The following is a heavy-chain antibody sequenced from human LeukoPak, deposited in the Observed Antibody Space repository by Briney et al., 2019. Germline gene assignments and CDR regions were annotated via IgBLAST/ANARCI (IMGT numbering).Heavy chain of an antibody. J-gene: IGHJ4*02. CDR3: AKGSISDVVPAANKGYFDY. D-gene: IGHD2-2*01. V-gene: IGHV3-21*04. CDR1: GFTFSSYS. Sequence: GGSLRLSCAVSGFTFSSYSMNWVRQAPGKGLEWVSSISSSSNYIYYADSVKGRFTISRDNAKNSLYLQMNSLRAEDTAVYYCAKGSISDVVPAANKGYFDYWGQGTLVIVSS. CDR2: ISSSSNYI.